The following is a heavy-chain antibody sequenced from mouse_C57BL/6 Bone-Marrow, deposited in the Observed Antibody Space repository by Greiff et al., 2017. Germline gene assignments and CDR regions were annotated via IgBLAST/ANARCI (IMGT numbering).Heavy chain of an antibody. CDR1: GYTFTSYW. Sequence: QVQLQQPGAELVKPGASVQLSCKASGYTFTSYWMQWVKQRPGQGLEWIGEIDPSDSYTNYNQKFKGKATLTVDTSSRTAYMQLSSLTSEDSAVYYCARGLRRRGAWFAYWGQGTLVTVTA. CDR3: ARGLRRRGAWFAY. CDR2: IDPSDSYT. J-gene: IGHJ3*01. V-gene: IGHV1-50*01. D-gene: IGHD2-2*01.